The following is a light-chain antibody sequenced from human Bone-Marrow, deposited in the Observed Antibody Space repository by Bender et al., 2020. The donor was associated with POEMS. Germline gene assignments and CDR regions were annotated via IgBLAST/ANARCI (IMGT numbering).Light chain of an antibody. CDR3: QSADSGSNYRV. Sequence: SYELTQPPSVSVSPGHTARITCSGDTLPNQYVFWHQQKAGQAPVVVIHKDIQRPSGIPERFSGSSSGTTATLTISGVQAEDEADYYCQSADSGSNYRVFGGGTKVTVL. CDR1: TLPNQY. CDR2: KDI. V-gene: IGLV3-25*03. J-gene: IGLJ3*02.